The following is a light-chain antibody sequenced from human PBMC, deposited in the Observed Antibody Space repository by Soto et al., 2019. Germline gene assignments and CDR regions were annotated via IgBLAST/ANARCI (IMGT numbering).Light chain of an antibody. CDR1: ESISSH. V-gene: IGKV3-15*01. J-gene: IGKJ1*01. CDR2: EAS. Sequence: EIGMTQSPATLSASPGEEVTLSCRASESISSHLAWYQQRPGRSPRLLIHEASTRATGISARFSGSGSRTEFTLTISSLQSEDCAVYYCQQYKYLWTFGQGTRVELK. CDR3: QQYKYLWT.